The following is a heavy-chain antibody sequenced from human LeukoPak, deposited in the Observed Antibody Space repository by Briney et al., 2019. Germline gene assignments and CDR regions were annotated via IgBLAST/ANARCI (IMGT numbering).Heavy chain of an antibody. V-gene: IGHV4-39*01. CDR3: ARLLGYCTNGICYPWGY. J-gene: IGHJ4*02. D-gene: IGHD2-8*01. CDR1: GGSISSNNYY. Sequence: SETLSLTCSVSGGSISSNNYYWGWIRQPPGQGLEWIGNIYYSGSTYYNPSLKSRVTISVDTSKNQFSLKLSSATAADTAVYYCARLLGYCTNGICYPWGYWGQGTLVTVSS. CDR2: IYYSGST.